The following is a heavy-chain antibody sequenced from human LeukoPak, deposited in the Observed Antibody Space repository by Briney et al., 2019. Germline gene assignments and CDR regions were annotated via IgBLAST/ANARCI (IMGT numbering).Heavy chain of an antibody. CDR1: GFTFSSYS. V-gene: IGHV3-21*01. J-gene: IGHJ4*02. Sequence: SGGSLRLSCAASGFTFSSYSMNWVRRAPGKGREWVSSISSSSSYIYYADSVKGRFTISRDNAKNSLYLQMNSLRAEDTAVYYCARGASPYDILTGYYNWYFDYWGQGTLVTVSP. CDR2: ISSSSSYI. CDR3: ARGASPYDILTGYYNWYFDY. D-gene: IGHD3-9*01.